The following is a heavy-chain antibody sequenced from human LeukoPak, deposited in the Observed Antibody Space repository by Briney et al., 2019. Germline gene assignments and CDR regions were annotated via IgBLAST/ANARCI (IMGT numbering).Heavy chain of an antibody. V-gene: IGHV4-34*01. CDR2: INHSGST. CDR1: GGSFSGYY. J-gene: IGHJ4*02. Sequence: SETLSLTCAVYGGSFSGYYWSWIRQPPGKGLEWIGEINHSGSTSYNPSLKSRVTISVDTSKNQFSLKLSSVTAADTAVYYCARARGTITIFGVVTPYYFDYWGQGTLVTVSS. D-gene: IGHD3-3*01. CDR3: ARARGTITIFGVVTPYYFDY.